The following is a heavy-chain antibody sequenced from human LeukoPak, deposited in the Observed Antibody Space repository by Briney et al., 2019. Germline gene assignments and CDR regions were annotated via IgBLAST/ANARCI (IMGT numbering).Heavy chain of an antibody. CDR3: ASGGGEEYYQLLPFDY. V-gene: IGHV1-8*01. CDR1: GYTFTSYD. J-gene: IGHJ4*02. CDR2: MNPNSGNT. D-gene: IGHD2-2*01. Sequence: GASVKVSCKASGYTFTSYDINWLRQATGQGLEWMGWMNPNSGNTGYAQKFQGRVTMTRNTSISTAYMELSSLRSEDTAVYYCASGGGEEYYQLLPFDYWGQGTLVTVSS.